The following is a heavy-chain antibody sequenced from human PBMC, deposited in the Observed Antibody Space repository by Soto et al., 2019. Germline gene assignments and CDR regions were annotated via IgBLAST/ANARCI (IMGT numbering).Heavy chain of an antibody. Sequence: GGSLRLSCAASGLTFSSYNMNWVRQAPGKGLEWVSYISNTGGTIYYAESVKGRFTISRDNAKDSLYLQMNSLRDEDTAVYYCAKNPPYGDYGNYYFDYWGQGTLVTVSS. CDR1: GLTFSSYN. CDR2: ISNTGGTI. CDR3: AKNPPYGDYGNYYFDY. V-gene: IGHV3-48*02. D-gene: IGHD4-17*01. J-gene: IGHJ4*02.